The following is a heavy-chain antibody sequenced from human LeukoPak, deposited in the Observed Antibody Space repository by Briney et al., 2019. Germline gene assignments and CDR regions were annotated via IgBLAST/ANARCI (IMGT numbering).Heavy chain of an antibody. V-gene: IGHV4-59*01. Sequence: SETLSLTCTVSGGSISSYYCSWIRQPPGKGLEWIGYIYYSGSTNYNPSLKSRVTISVDTSKNQFSLKLSSVTAADTAVYYCARDGCSGGSCYSRGFDYWGQGTLVTVSS. D-gene: IGHD2-15*01. J-gene: IGHJ4*02. CDR3: ARDGCSGGSCYSRGFDY. CDR2: IYYSGST. CDR1: GGSISSYY.